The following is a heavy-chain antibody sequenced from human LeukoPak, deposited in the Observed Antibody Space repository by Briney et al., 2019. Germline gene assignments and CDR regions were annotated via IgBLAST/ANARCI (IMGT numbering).Heavy chain of an antibody. V-gene: IGHV1-18*01. CDR3: ARVLGYCSGGSCYGINWFDP. D-gene: IGHD2-15*01. CDR2: ISAYNGNT. Sequence: EASMKVSCKASGGTFNNYAISWVRQAPGQGLEWMGWISAYNGNTNYAQKLQGRVTMTTDTSTSTAYMELRSLRSDDTAVYYCARVLGYCSGGSCYGINWFDPWGQGTLVTVSS. CDR1: GGTFNNYA. J-gene: IGHJ5*02.